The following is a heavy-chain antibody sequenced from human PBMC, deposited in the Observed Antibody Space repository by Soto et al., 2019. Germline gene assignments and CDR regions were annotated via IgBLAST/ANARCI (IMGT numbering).Heavy chain of an antibody. CDR3: ARDRILAVASTLPVTWFDP. CDR1: GGTFSSYA. D-gene: IGHD6-19*01. J-gene: IGHJ5*02. V-gene: IGHV1-69*06. CDR2: IIPIFGTA. Sequence: QVQLVQSGAEVKKPGSSVKVSCKASGGTFSSYAISWVRQAPGQGLEWMGGIIPIFGTANYAQKFQGRVTITAAKSKSTAYMEMSSLRSEDTAVYYCARDRILAVASTLPVTWFDPWGQGTLVTVSS.